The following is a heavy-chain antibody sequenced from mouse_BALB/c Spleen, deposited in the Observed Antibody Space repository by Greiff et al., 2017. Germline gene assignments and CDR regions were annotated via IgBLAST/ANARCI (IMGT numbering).Heavy chain of an antibody. D-gene: IGHD2-1*01. CDR3: TIYYGNSGWFAY. CDR1: GFTFSSYT. Sequence: DVMLVESGGGLVKPGGSLKLSCAASGFTFSSYTMSWVRQTPEKRLEWVATISSGGSYTYYPDSVKGRFTISRDNAKNTLYLQMSSLKSEDTAMYYCTIYYGNSGWFAYWGQGTLVTVSA. J-gene: IGHJ3*01. CDR2: ISSGGSYT. V-gene: IGHV5-6-4*01.